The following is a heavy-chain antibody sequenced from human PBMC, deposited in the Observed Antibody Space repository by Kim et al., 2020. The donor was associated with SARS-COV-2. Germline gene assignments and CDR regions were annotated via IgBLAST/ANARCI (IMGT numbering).Heavy chain of an antibody. CDR3: AMIRDVYNSDFDY. CDR1: GFTFSDYY. J-gene: IGHJ4*02. V-gene: IGHV3-11*01. Sequence: GGSLRLSCAASGFTFSDYYMSWIRQAPGKGLEWVSYISGSGSTVYYAASVKGRFTISRDNAKNSLFLQMNSLRAEDTAVYYCAMIRDVYNSDFDYWVQGTLVTVSS. CDR2: ISGSGSTV. D-gene: IGHD1-1*01.